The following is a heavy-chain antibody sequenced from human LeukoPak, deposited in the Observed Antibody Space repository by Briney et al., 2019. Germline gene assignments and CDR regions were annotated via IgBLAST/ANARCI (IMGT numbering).Heavy chain of an antibody. CDR2: ISASGGST. CDR1: GFTFSSYA. Sequence: GGSLRLSCAAPGFTFSSYAMSWVRQAPGKGLEWVSAISASGGSTYYADSMKGRFTISRDNSKNTLYLQMNSLRAEDTAVYYCAKAYSSSDYYYMDVWGKGTTVTVSS. V-gene: IGHV3-23*01. J-gene: IGHJ6*03. D-gene: IGHD6-6*01. CDR3: AKAYSSSDYYYMDV.